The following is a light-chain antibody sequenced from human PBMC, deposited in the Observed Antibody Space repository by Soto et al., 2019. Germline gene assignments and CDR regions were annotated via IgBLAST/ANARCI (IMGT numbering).Light chain of an antibody. Sequence: DIQLTQSPSSLSASVGDRVTITCRASQGISSSLAWYQQKPGKAPKLLIYAASTLQSGVPSRFSGSGSGTEFTLTISSLEPEDFATYYCQQLNSYPPNTFGQGTPMEIK. CDR1: QGISSS. CDR3: QQLNSYPPNT. CDR2: AAS. V-gene: IGKV1-9*01. J-gene: IGKJ5*01.